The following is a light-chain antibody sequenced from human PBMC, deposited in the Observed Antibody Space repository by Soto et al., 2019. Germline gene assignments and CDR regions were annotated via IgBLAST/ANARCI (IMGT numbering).Light chain of an antibody. J-gene: IGKJ3*01. CDR3: QNYNNVPFT. CDR1: QYISNY. V-gene: IGKV1-27*01. CDR2: LTS. Sequence: DIQMTQSPSSLSASVGDRVTITCRASQYISNYLAWYQQRPGKVPRLLIYLTSTLQSGDPSLFSGSGSGTYFTLTISSLQPEDVATYYCQNYNNVPFTFGPGTKVDIK.